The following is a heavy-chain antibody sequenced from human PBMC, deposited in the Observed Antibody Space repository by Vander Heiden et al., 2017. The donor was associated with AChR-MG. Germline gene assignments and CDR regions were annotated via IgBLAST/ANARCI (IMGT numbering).Heavy chain of an antibody. D-gene: IGHD3-10*01. J-gene: IGHJ5*02. CDR3: ARVYYYGSGSYGNWFDP. V-gene: IGHV3-21*01. Sequence: EVQLVESGGGLVKPGGSLRLSCEASGFPFSSYSMNWVRQAPGKGLEWVSSISSSSSYIYYADSVKGRFTISRDNAKNSLYLQMNSLRAEDTAVYYCARVYYYGSGSYGNWFDPWGQGTLVTVSS. CDR1: GFPFSSYS. CDR2: ISSSSSYI.